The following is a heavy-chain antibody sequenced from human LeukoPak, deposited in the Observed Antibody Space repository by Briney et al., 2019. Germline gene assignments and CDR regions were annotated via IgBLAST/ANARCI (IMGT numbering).Heavy chain of an antibody. Sequence: GGSLRLSCAASGFTFSSYGMHWVRQAPGKGLEWVAVISSDGSNKYYTDSVKGRFTISRDNSKSTVFLHMNNLRAEDTAVYYCAKDRLTFFYYDTSGYQGDFDNWGQGTPVTVSS. D-gene: IGHD3-22*01. J-gene: IGHJ4*02. CDR3: AKDRLTFFYYDTSGYQGDFDN. V-gene: IGHV3-30*18. CDR1: GFTFSSYG. CDR2: ISSDGSNK.